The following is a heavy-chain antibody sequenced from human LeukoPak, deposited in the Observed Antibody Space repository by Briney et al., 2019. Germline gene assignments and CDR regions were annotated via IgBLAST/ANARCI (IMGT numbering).Heavy chain of an antibody. CDR1: GYTFTGYY. J-gene: IGHJ3*02. V-gene: IGHV7-4-1*02. D-gene: IGHD7-27*01. CDR2: INTNTGSP. Sequence: ASVKVSCKASGYTFTGYYMHWVRQAPGQGLEWMGWINTNTGSPTYDQGFTGRFVFSLDTSVSTAYLQISSLKAEDTAVYYCASQKLGAFDMWGQGTMVTVSS. CDR3: ASQKLGAFDM.